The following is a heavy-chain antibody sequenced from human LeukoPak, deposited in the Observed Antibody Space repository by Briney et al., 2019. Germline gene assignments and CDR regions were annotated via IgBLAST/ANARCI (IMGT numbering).Heavy chain of an antibody. J-gene: IGHJ6*03. V-gene: IGHV4-39*07. CDR1: GGTISSSTYY. Sequence: SETLSLTCSVSGGTISSSTYYWGWIRQPPGKGLEWIGSIYYSGSTYHNPSLKSRVTISVDTSKNQFSLKLSSVTAADTAVYYCAITPGGTPNRELTGHYYYYYMDVWGKGTTVTVSS. D-gene: IGHD1-26*01. CDR2: IYYSGST. CDR3: AITPGGTPNRELTGHYYYYYMDV.